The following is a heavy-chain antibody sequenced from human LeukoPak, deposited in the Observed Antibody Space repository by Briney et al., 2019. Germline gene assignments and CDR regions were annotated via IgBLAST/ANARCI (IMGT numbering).Heavy chain of an antibody. D-gene: IGHD3-9*01. Sequence: GASVKVSCKASGYTFSSYDINWVRQATGQGLEWVGWMNPNSGNTGYAQKFQGRVTITRNTSISTAYMELSSLRSEDTAVYYCARGSSYYDILTGYGDYWGQGTLVTVSS. CDR2: MNPNSGNT. CDR1: GYTFSSYD. V-gene: IGHV1-8*03. J-gene: IGHJ4*02. CDR3: ARGSSYYDILTGYGDY.